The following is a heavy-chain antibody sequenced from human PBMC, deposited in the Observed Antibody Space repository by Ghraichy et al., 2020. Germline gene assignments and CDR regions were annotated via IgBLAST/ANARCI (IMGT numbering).Heavy chain of an antibody. D-gene: IGHD2-2*03. Sequence: SVKVSCKASGGTFSSYAISWVRQAPGQGLEWMGGIIPIFGTANYAQKFQGRVTITADESTSTAYMELSSLRSEDTAVYYCARAGYCSSTSCYALFGGMDVWGQGTTVTVSS. CDR3: ARAGYCSSTSCYALFGGMDV. V-gene: IGHV1-69*13. CDR2: IIPIFGTA. CDR1: GGTFSSYA. J-gene: IGHJ6*02.